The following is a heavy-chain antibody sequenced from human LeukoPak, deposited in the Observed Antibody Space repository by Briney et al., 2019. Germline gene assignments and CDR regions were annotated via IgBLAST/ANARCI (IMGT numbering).Heavy chain of an antibody. CDR2: INHSGST. Sequence: PSETLSLTCAVYGGSFSGYYWSWIRQPPGKGLEWIGEINHSGSTNYNPSLKSRVTISVDTSKNQFSLKLSSVTAADTAVYYCARASSARNGFAYWGQGTLVTVSS. CDR3: ARASSARNGFAY. J-gene: IGHJ4*02. V-gene: IGHV4-34*01. D-gene: IGHD1-14*01. CDR1: GGSFSGYY.